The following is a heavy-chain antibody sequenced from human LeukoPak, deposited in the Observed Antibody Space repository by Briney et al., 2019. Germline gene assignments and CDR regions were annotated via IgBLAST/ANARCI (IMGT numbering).Heavy chain of an antibody. CDR2: INPNSGGT. Sequence: GASVKVSCKASGYTFTGYYMHWVRQAPGQGLEWMGWINPNSGGTNYAQKFQGRVTMTRDTSISTAYMGLSRLRSDDTAVYYCARASVSGIAAAGLDYWGQGTLVTVSS. CDR1: GYTFTGYY. J-gene: IGHJ4*02. V-gene: IGHV1-2*02. D-gene: IGHD6-13*01. CDR3: ARASVSGIAAAGLDY.